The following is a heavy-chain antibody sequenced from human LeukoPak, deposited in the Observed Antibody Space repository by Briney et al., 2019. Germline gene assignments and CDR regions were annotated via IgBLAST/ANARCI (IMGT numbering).Heavy chain of an antibody. CDR2: ISSSGSTI. CDR3: AKDIDTSGSFNYFDY. D-gene: IGHD1-26*01. Sequence: GGSLRLSCAASGFTFSDYYMSWIRQAPGKGLEWVSYISSSGSTIYYADSVKGRFTISRDNAKNSLYLQMNSLRPEDTALYYCAKDIDTSGSFNYFDYWGQGTLVTVSS. V-gene: IGHV3-11*01. CDR1: GFTFSDYY. J-gene: IGHJ4*02.